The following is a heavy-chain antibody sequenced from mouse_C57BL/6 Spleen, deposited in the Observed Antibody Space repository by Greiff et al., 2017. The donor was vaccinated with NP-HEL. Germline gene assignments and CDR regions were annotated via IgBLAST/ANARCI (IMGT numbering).Heavy chain of an antibody. V-gene: IGHV1-81*01. D-gene: IGHD1-1*01. CDR3: AREATVVATHWYFDV. CDR1: GYTFTSYG. J-gene: IGHJ1*03. Sequence: VKLQESGAELARPGASVKLSCKASGYTFTSYGISWVKQRTGQGLEWIGEIYPRSGNTYYNEKFKGKATLTADKSSSTAYMELRSLTSEDSAVYFCAREATVVATHWYFDVWGTGTTVTVSS. CDR2: IYPRSGNT.